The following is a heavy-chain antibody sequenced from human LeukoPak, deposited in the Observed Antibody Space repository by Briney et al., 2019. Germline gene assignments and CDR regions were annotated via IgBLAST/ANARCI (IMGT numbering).Heavy chain of an antibody. D-gene: IGHD5-24*01. Sequence: SETLSLTCTVSAYSISSGYYWGWIRQPPGKGLEWIGSIYHSGSSYYSPSLKSRVTISVDTSKNQFSLKLTSVTAADTAVYYCARETDVYNAIDYWGQGTLVTVSS. CDR2: IYHSGSS. V-gene: IGHV4-38-2*02. CDR3: ARETDVYNAIDY. CDR1: AYSISSGYY. J-gene: IGHJ4*02.